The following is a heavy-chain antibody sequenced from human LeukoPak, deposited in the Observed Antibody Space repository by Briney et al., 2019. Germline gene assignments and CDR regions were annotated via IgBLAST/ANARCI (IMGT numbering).Heavy chain of an antibody. V-gene: IGHV3-33*01. CDR3: ARDHSSGRYGLFDI. Sequence: GGSLRLSCAASEFTFSSYGMHWVRQAPGKGLEWVAVIWYDGSNKYYADSVKGRFTISRDNSKNTLYLQMNSLRAEDTAVYYCARDHSSGRYGLFDIWGQGTMVTVSS. D-gene: IGHD3-22*01. J-gene: IGHJ3*02. CDR1: EFTFSSYG. CDR2: IWYDGSNK.